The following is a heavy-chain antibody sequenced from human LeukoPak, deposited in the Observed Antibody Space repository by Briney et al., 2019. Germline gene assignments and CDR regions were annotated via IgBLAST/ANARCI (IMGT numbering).Heavy chain of an antibody. CDR2: ISSSSSTI. Sequence: GGSLRLSCAASGFTFSSYSMNWVRQAPGKGLEWVSYISSSSSTINYADSVKGRFTISRDNAKNSLYLQMNSLRAEDTAVYYCARRGFGDYVLAHYYYYYMDVWGKGTTVTVSS. CDR1: GFTFSSYS. D-gene: IGHD4-17*01. V-gene: IGHV3-48*04. CDR3: ARRGFGDYVLAHYYYYYMDV. J-gene: IGHJ6*03.